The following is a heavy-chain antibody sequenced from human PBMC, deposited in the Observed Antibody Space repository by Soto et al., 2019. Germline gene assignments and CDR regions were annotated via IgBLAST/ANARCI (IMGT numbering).Heavy chain of an antibody. CDR3: ARHASSGWYVDYYYGMDV. J-gene: IGHJ6*02. D-gene: IGHD6-19*01. Sequence: PGESLKISCKGSGYHFTNYWIGWVRQMPGKGLEWMGIIYPGDSDTRYSPSFQGQVTISADKSISTAYLQWSSLKASDTAMYYCARHASSGWYVDYYYGMDVWGQGTTVTV. CDR1: GYHFTNYW. CDR2: IYPGDSDT. V-gene: IGHV5-51*01.